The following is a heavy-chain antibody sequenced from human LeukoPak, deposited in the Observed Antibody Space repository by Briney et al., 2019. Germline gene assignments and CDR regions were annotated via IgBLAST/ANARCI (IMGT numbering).Heavy chain of an antibody. CDR3: AKDPLLDSRHH. J-gene: IGHJ5*02. CDR2: IWYDGSNK. Sequence: GRSLRLSCAASGFNFSSYGMHWVRQAPGKGLEWVAVIWYDGSNKYYADSVKGRFTISRDNSKNTLYLQMNSLRAEDTAVYYCAKDPLLDSRHHWGQGTLVTVSS. CDR1: GFNFSSYG. D-gene: IGHD6-13*01. V-gene: IGHV3-33*06.